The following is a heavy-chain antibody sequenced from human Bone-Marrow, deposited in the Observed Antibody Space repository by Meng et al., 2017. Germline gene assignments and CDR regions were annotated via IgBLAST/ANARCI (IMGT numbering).Heavy chain of an antibody. V-gene: IGHV1-69*06. CDR2: IIPIFGTA. CDR1: GGTFSSYA. Sequence: SVKVSCKASGGTFSSYAIRWVRQAPGQGLEWMGGIIPIFGTANYAQKFQGRVTITADKSTSTAYMELSSLRSEDTAVYYCARGLVVVAQYYFDYWGQGTLVTVSS. CDR3: ARGLVVVAQYYFDY. J-gene: IGHJ4*02. D-gene: IGHD2-15*01.